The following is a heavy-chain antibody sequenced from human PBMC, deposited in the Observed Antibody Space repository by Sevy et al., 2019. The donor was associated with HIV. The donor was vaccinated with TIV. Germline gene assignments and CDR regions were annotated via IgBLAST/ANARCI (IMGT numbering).Heavy chain of an antibody. V-gene: IGHV3-66*03. CDR1: GFDVSNNY. Sequence: GGSLRLSCAGSGFDVSNNYMSWVRQAPGKGLEWVSIIYSSGTTYYADSVKGRFTISRDNSKNTLYLQMNSLRAEDTAVYYCARDGSSGGLFLKDYYYFGMDVWGQGTTVTVSS. CDR2: IYSSGTT. J-gene: IGHJ6*02. CDR3: ARDGSSGGLFLKDYYYFGMDV. D-gene: IGHD3-16*01.